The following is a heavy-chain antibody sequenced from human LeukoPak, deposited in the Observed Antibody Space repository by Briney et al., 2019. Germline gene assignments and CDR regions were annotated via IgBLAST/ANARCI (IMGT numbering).Heavy chain of an antibody. V-gene: IGHV1-69*13. CDR3: ASYPTGRDGHNSGTFGFDY. J-gene: IGHJ4*02. D-gene: IGHD5-24*01. CDR1: GGTFSSYA. Sequence: ASVKVSCKASGGTFSSYAISWVRQAPGQGLEWMGGIIPIFGTANYAQKFQGRVTITADESTSTAYMELSSLRSEDTAVYYCASYPTGRDGHNSGTFGFDYWGQGTLVTVSS. CDR2: IIPIFGTA.